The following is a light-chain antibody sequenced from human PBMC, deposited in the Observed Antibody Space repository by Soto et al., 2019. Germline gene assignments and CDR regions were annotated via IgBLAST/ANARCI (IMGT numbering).Light chain of an antibody. CDR2: GNS. CDR1: SSNIGAGYD. J-gene: IGLJ3*02. Sequence: QPVLTQPPSVSGAPGQRVTISCTGSSSNIGAGYDVHWYQQLPGTAPKRLIYGNSNRPSGVPDRFSGSKSGTSASLAITGLQAEDEADFYCQSYDSSLSGWVFGGGTKLTVL. V-gene: IGLV1-40*01. CDR3: QSYDSSLSGWV.